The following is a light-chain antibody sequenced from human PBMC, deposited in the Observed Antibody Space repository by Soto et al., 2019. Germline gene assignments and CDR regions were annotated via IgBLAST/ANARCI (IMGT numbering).Light chain of an antibody. J-gene: IGLJ2*01. CDR1: SSDIGAYNY. Sequence: QSALTQPASVSGSPGQSITISCTGTSSDIGAYNYVSWYQQHPCKAPKLMIYDVNIRPSGVSNRFSGSKSGNTASLTISGLQAEDEADYYCTSWTTSTTMIFGGGNKVTVL. CDR3: TSWTTSTTMI. CDR2: DVN. V-gene: IGLV2-14*03.